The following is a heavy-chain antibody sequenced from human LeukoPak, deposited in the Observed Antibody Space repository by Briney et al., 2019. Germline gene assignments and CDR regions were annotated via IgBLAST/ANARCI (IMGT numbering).Heavy chain of an antibody. V-gene: IGHV1-2*06. CDR2: INPNSGGT. D-gene: IGHD2-15*01. J-gene: IGHJ5*02. Sequence: ASVKVSCKASGYTFTGYYMHWVRQAPGRGLEWMGRINPNSGGTNYAQKFQGRVTMTRDTSVSTAYMELSRLRSDDTAVYYCARDKAVVAATFWFDPWAREPWSPSPQ. CDR1: GYTFTGYY. CDR3: ARDKAVVAATFWFDP.